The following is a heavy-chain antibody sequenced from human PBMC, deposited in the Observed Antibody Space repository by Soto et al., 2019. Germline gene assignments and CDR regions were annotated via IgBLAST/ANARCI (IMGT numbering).Heavy chain of an antibody. CDR2: IYYSGST. J-gene: IGHJ4*02. CDR3: ARGPLRGGYCGGSCHLAADY. V-gene: IGHV4-59*01. CDR1: GGSISSYY. Sequence: PSETLSLTCTVSGGSISSYYWSWIRQPPGKGLEWIGYIYYSGSTNYNPSLKSRVTISVDTSKNQFSLKLSSVTAADTAVYYCARGPLRGGYCGGSCHLAADYWGQGTLVTVSS. D-gene: IGHD2-15*01.